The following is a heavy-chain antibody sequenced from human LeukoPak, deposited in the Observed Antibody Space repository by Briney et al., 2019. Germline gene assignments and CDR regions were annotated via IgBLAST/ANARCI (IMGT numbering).Heavy chain of an antibody. J-gene: IGHJ4*02. CDR1: GFTFSDYY. CDR3: ARTEIVVGPVYLDY. Sequence: KSGGSLRLSCAASGFTFSDYYMSWIRQTPGRGLEWVSYISGTSTTIYYTDSVKGRFTLSRDNAKNSLYLQMNSLRAEDTAVYYSARTEIVVGPVYLDYWGQGTLVTVSS. CDR2: ISGTSTTI. D-gene: IGHD2-2*01. V-gene: IGHV3-11*01.